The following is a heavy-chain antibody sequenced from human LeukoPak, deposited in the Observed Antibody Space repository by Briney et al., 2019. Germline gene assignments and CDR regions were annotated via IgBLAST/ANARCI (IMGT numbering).Heavy chain of an antibody. CDR2: INPNSGGT. Sequence: ASVKFSCKASGYTFTGYYMHWVRQAPGQGLEWMGWINPNSGGTNYAQKFQGRVTMTRDTSISTAYMELSRLRSDDTAVYYCAREYGDYRTYYYGMDVWGQGTTVTVSS. V-gene: IGHV1-2*02. J-gene: IGHJ6*02. D-gene: IGHD4-17*01. CDR1: GYTFTGYY. CDR3: AREYGDYRTYYYGMDV.